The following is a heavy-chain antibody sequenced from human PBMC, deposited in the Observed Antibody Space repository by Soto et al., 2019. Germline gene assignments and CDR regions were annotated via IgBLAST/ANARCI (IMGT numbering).Heavy chain of an antibody. V-gene: IGHV3-7*01. CDR3: ARGDPNPYYYYGMDV. J-gene: IGHJ6*02. D-gene: IGHD2-21*02. CDR2: IKLDGSEK. Sequence: EVQLVESGGGLVQPGGSLRLSCAASGFTFSSYWMSWVRQAPGKGLEWVANIKLDGSEKYYVDSVKGRFTISRDNAKNSLYLQMNSLRAEDTAVYYCARGDPNPYYYYGMDVWGQGTTVTVSS. CDR1: GFTFSSYW.